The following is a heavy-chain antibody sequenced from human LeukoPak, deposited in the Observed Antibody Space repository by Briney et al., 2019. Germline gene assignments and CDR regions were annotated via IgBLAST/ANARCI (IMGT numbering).Heavy chain of an antibody. CDR2: IYTSGST. D-gene: IGHD6-13*01. CDR3: ARSYSSSWYDY. V-gene: IGHV4-61*02. CDR1: GGSISSGSYY. Sequence: SQTLSLTCTVSGGSISSGSYYWSWIRQPAGKGLEWIGRIYTSGSTNYNPSLKSRVTISVDTSKNQFSLKLSSVTAADTAVYYCARSYSSSWYDYWGQGTLATVSS. J-gene: IGHJ4*02.